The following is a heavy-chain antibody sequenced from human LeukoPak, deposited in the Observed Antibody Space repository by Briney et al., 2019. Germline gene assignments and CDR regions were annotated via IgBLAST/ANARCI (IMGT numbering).Heavy chain of an antibody. J-gene: IGHJ6*03. CDR1: GFTFSSYG. Sequence: GGSLRLSCAASGFTFSSYGMHWVRQAPGKGLEWVAFIRYDGSNKYYADSVKGRFTISRDNSKNTLYLQMNSLRAEDTAVYYCAKGGGGRIYYYYYYMDVWGKGTTVTVSS. CDR3: AKGGGGRIYYYYYYMDV. V-gene: IGHV3-30*02. CDR2: IRYDGSNK. D-gene: IGHD1-26*01.